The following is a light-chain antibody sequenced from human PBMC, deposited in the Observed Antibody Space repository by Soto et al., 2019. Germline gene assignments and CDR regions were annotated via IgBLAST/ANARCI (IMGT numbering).Light chain of an antibody. V-gene: IGLV2-14*01. J-gene: IGLJ3*02. Sequence: QSALTQPASVSGSPGQSITISCTGTSSDVGGYNFVSWYQQHSGKAPKLMIYEVTNRPSGVSNRFSGSKSGNTASLTISGLQAEDEADYYCSSYTSSYTGVFGGGTKLTVL. CDR2: EVT. CDR1: SSDVGGYNF. CDR3: SSYTSSYTGV.